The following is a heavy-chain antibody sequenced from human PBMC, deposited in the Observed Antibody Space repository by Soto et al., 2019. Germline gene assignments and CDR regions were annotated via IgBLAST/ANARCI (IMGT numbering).Heavy chain of an antibody. V-gene: IGHV4-39*01. D-gene: IGHD3-10*01. CDR1: GGSISSSSYY. CDR3: ATQGFGVLHGLVDV. J-gene: IGHJ6*02. Sequence: SETLSLTCTVSGGSISSSSYYWGWIRQPPGKGLEGIGSICYSGSTYYNPSLKSRVTISMDTSKNQFSLNLTSVTAADTAVYYCATQGFGVLHGLVDVWGQGTTVTVSS. CDR2: ICYSGST.